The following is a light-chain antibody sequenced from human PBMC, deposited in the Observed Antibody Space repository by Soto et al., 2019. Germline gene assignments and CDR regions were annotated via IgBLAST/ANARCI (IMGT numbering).Light chain of an antibody. CDR2: KAS. V-gene: IGKV1-5*03. J-gene: IGKJ5*01. CDR3: QQSYSTLSIT. CDR1: HSISSW. Sequence: DIQMTQSPSTLSASVRDRVTITCPDSHSISSWLAWYQQKPGKAPKLLIYKASSLESGVPSTFSGSGSGTDFTLTISSLQPEDFATYYCQQSYSTLSITFGQGTRLEIK.